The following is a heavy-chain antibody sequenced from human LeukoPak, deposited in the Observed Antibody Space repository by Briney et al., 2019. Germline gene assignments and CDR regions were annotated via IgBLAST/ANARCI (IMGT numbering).Heavy chain of an antibody. Sequence: GASVKVSCKASGGTFSSYAISWVRQAPGQGLEWMGGIIPIFGTANYAQKFQGRVTITADESTSTAYMELSSLRSEDTAVYYCATPVAYYDSSGYSYYFDYWGQGTLVTVSS. V-gene: IGHV1-69*13. CDR1: GGTFSSYA. CDR3: ATPVAYYDSSGYSYYFDY. D-gene: IGHD3-22*01. J-gene: IGHJ4*02. CDR2: IIPIFGTA.